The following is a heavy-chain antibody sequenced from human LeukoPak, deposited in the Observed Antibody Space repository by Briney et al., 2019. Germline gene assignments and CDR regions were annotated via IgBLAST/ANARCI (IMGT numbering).Heavy chain of an antibody. Sequence: GGSLRLSCAASGFTFSSYSMNWVRQAPGKGLEWVSSISSSSSYIYYADSVEGRFTISRDNAKNSLYLQMNSLRAEDTAVYYCARDIAVAGFDYWGQGTLVTVSS. CDR1: GFTFSSYS. D-gene: IGHD6-19*01. CDR3: ARDIAVAGFDY. J-gene: IGHJ4*02. V-gene: IGHV3-21*01. CDR2: ISSSSSYI.